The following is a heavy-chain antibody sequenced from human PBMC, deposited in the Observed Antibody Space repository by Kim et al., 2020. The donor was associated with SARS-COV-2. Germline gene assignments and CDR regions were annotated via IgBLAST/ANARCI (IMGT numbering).Heavy chain of an antibody. CDR2: ISYDGSNK. CDR3: AKDMESSSSGYYYYGMD. J-gene: IGHJ6*01. V-gene: IGHV3-30*18. CDR1: GFTFSSYG. D-gene: IGHD6-6*01. Sequence: GGSLRLSCAASGFTFSSYGMHWVRQAPGKGLEWVAVISYDGSNKYYADSVKGRFTISRDNSKNTLYLQMNSLRAEDTAVYYCAKDMESSSSGYYYYGMD.